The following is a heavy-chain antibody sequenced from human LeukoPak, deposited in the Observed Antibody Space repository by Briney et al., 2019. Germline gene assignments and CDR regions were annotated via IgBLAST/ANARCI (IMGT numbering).Heavy chain of an antibody. CDR2: ILPIFGSA. J-gene: IGHJ5*02. D-gene: IGHD3-9*01. CDR3: ARAEDQGRYFDWLPGFDP. CDR1: GDSFKSYV. V-gene: IGHV1-69*13. Sequence: SVKVSCKASGDSFKSYVINWVRQAPGQGLEWMGGILPIFGSAIYAQHFRGRLTITAAESTNTAYMELHRLRSDDTALYYCARAEDQGRYFDWLPGFDPWGQGTLVTVSS.